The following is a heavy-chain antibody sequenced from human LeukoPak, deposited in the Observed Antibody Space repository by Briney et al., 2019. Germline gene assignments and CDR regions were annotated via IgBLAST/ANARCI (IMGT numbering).Heavy chain of an antibody. CDR3: AREDCSSTSCYGGDWFDP. CDR2: INPSGGST. D-gene: IGHD2-2*01. J-gene: IGHJ5*02. V-gene: IGHV1-46*01. Sequence: ASVKVSCTASGYTFTSYYMHWVRQAPGQGLEWMGIINPSGGSTSYAQKFQGRVTMTRDTSTSTVYMELSSLRSEDTAVYYCAREDCSSTSCYGGDWFDPWGQGTLVTVSS. CDR1: GYTFTSYY.